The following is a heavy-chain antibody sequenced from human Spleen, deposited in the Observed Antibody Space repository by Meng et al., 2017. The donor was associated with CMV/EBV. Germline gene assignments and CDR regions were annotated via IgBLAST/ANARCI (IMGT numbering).Heavy chain of an antibody. D-gene: IGHD5-18*01. CDR1: GYSFATYW. Sequence: GESLKISCKGSGYSFATYWIGWVRQVPGKGLEWMGIIYPGDSDTRYSPSFQGQVTISADKSISTAYLQWSSLKASDTAMYYCARHSARRYSYGYYYYYGMDVWGQGTTVTVSS. CDR2: IYPGDSDT. V-gene: IGHV5-51*01. J-gene: IGHJ6*02. CDR3: ARHSARRYSYGYYYYYGMDV.